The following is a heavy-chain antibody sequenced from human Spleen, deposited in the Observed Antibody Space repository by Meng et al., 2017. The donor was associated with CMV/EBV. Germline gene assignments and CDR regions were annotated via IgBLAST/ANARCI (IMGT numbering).Heavy chain of an antibody. CDR3: AKDIYDFWTGYYPYYFDS. Sequence: ETLSLTCAASGFTFVSNAMTWARQAPGKGLEWVSSISGSGVGTYYADSVKGRFTISRDNSKNTLYLQLDSLRAEDTGIYYCAKDIYDFWTGYYPYYFDSWGQGTLVTVSS. D-gene: IGHD3-3*01. J-gene: IGHJ4*02. V-gene: IGHV3-23*01. CDR2: ISGSGVGT. CDR1: GFTFVSNA.